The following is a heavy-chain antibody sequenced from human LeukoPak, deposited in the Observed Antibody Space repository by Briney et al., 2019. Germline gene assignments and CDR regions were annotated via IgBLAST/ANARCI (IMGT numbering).Heavy chain of an antibody. CDR1: GGSFSGYY. V-gene: IGHV4-59*01. D-gene: IGHD3-10*01. Sequence: PSETLSLTCAVYGGSFSGYYWSWIRQPPGKGLEWIGYIYYSGSTNYNPSLKSRVTISVDTSKNQFSLKLSSVTAADTAVYYCARSSYYFGADAFDIWGQGTMVTVSS. CDR2: IYYSGST. J-gene: IGHJ3*02. CDR3: ARSSYYFGADAFDI.